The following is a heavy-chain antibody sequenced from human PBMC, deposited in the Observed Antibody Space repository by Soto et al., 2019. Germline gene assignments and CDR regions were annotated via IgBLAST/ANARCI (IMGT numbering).Heavy chain of an antibody. CDR2: IYYSGST. CDR3: ARAGVVVVPGDYYYYGMDV. CDR1: GGSISSGGYY. Sequence: QVQLQESGPGLVKPSQTLSLTCTVSGGSISSGGYYWSWIRQHPGKGLEWIGYIYYSGSTYYNPSPKSRVTISVDTSKNQFSLKLSSVTAADTAVYYCARAGVVVVPGDYYYYGMDVWGQGTTVTVSS. V-gene: IGHV4-31*03. J-gene: IGHJ6*02. D-gene: IGHD2-15*01.